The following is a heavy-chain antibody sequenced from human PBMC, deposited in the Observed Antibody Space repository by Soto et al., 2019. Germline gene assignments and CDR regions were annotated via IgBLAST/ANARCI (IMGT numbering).Heavy chain of an antibody. Sequence: QVQLVQSGAEVKKPGSSVKVSCKASGGTFSSYAISWVRQAPGQGLEWMGGIIPIFGTANYAQKFQGRVTIPADESTSTAYMELSSLRSEDTAVYYCARDLVYYYGSGSYSVSPGDDYWGQGTLVTVSS. D-gene: IGHD3-10*01. J-gene: IGHJ4*02. V-gene: IGHV1-69*01. CDR2: IIPIFGTA. CDR1: GGTFSSYA. CDR3: ARDLVYYYGSGSYSVSPGDDY.